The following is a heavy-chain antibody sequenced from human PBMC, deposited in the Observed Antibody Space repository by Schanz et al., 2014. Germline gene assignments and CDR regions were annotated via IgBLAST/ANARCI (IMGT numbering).Heavy chain of an antibody. CDR2: ISSSGSSI. J-gene: IGHJ5*02. V-gene: IGHV3-21*06. CDR3: ASDYNYFETEAP. D-gene: IGHD3-16*01. CDR1: GFTFSSYG. Sequence: VQLVASGGGVVQPGRSLRLSCAASGFTFSSYGMHWVRQAPGKGLEWVSSISSSGSSIYYADSVKGRFTISRDNANNSLFLRMNSLRAEDTAVYYCASDYNYFETEAPWGQGTLVTVSS.